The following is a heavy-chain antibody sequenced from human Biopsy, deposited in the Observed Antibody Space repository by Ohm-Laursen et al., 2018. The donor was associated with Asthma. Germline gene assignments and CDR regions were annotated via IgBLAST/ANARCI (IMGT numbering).Heavy chain of an antibody. D-gene: IGHD1-26*01. J-gene: IGHJ4*02. CDR2: ISWNSGSI. V-gene: IGHV3-9*01. CDR3: AKGEWELLEANFDY. CDR1: GFTFDDYA. Sequence: LSLTCAASGFTFDDYAMHWVRQAPGKCLEWVSGISWNSGSIGYADSVKGRFTISRDNAKNSLYLQMNSLRAEDTALYYCAKGEWELLEANFDYWGQGTLVTVSS.